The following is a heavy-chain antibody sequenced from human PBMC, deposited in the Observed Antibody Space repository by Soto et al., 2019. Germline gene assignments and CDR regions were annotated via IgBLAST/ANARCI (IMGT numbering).Heavy chain of an antibody. D-gene: IGHD3-9*01. CDR1: GGSFSGHY. Sequence: QVQLQQWGAGPLRPLETLSLTCGVSGGSFSGHYWAWIRQSPGKGLEWIGEINDRGSINYNPSLKSRVSISVDTAMNHYSLNLRSVTAADTAVYDCARESHDILTGPPWVWYFDLWGRGTLVTVSS. CDR2: INDRGSI. V-gene: IGHV4-34*01. CDR3: ARESHDILTGPPWVWYFDL. J-gene: IGHJ2*01.